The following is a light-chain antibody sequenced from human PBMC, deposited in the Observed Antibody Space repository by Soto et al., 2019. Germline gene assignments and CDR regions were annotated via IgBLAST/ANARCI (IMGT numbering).Light chain of an antibody. J-gene: IGKJ1*01. V-gene: IGKV3-11*01. Sequence: ETVLTQSPATLSLSPGERATLSCRASQSISRDLAWYQQKPGQPPRLLICDVSNRATGVPARFSGSGSGTDFTLTISSLEPEDFAVFYCQQRNNWPLTFGQGTKVEIK. CDR1: QSISRD. CDR2: DVS. CDR3: QQRNNWPLT.